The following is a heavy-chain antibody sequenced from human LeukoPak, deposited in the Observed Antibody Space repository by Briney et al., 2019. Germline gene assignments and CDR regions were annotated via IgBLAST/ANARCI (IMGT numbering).Heavy chain of an antibody. CDR3: AKGLGDYDDFRLGF. Sequence: GGSLRLSCAASIFSFSTFGFHWVRQAPGKGLEWVAFIPYDGSDKYYADSVRGRFTVSRDNSKNTLYLHMNSLRVEDTAVYYCAKGLGDYDDFRLGFWGQGTLVTVSS. CDR2: IPYDGSDK. CDR1: IFSFSTFG. J-gene: IGHJ4*02. V-gene: IGHV3-30*02. D-gene: IGHD4-17*01.